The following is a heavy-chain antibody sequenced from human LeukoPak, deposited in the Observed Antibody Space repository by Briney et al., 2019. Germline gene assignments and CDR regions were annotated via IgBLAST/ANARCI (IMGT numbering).Heavy chain of an antibody. V-gene: IGHV3-7*02. CDR2: IKQDGSEK. CDR3: TRTNDFDV. J-gene: IGHJ3*01. Sequence: RGSLRLSCEASGFTFSSYWMTWVRQAPGRGLEWVTNIKQDGSEKYYVDSVKGRFTITRDYAKNALYLQMNSLRAEDTAVYYCTRTNDFDVWGQGTMVTASS. CDR1: GFTFSSYW.